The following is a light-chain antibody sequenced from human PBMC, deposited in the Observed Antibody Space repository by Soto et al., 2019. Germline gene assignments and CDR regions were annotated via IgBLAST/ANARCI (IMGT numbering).Light chain of an antibody. CDR1: QSVLYNSNNKNF. V-gene: IGKV4-1*01. CDR2: WAS. CDR3: QQYYSPPLT. Sequence: DIVMTQSPDSLAVSLGERATINCKSSQSVLYNSNNKNFLAWYQQKPGQPPKLLIYWASTRAFGVPDRFSGGGSGTDFTLTINSLQAEGVAVYFCQQYYSPPLTFGGGTKVEIK. J-gene: IGKJ4*01.